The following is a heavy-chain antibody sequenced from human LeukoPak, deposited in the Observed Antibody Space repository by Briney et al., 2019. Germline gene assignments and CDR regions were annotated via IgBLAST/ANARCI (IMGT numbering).Heavy chain of an antibody. J-gene: IGHJ4*02. D-gene: IGHD2-15*01. CDR1: GFTFSSNS. V-gene: IGHV3-64D*06. Sequence: PGGSLSLSCSASGFTFSSNSMHWVRQVPGKGLEYVAAISSNGGDSYYADSVKGRFTISRDNSKNTLYLQMSSLRVQDTALYYCVRGGRYCGGGSCFWGQGTLVTVSS. CDR3: VRGGRYCGGGSCF. CDR2: ISSNGGDS.